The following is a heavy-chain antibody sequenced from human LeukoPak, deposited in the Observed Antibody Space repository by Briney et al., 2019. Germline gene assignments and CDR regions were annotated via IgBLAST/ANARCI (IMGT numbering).Heavy chain of an antibody. J-gene: IGHJ4*02. CDR3: ARDSHDSSGYYLI. D-gene: IGHD3-22*01. CDR1: GFTFSSYW. Sequence: PGGSLRLSCAASGFTFSSYWMSWVRQAPGKGLEWVANINQDGSEKYYVDSVKGRFTISRDNAKNSLFLQMNSLRAEDTAVYYCARDSHDSSGYYLIWGQGTLVTVSS. V-gene: IGHV3-7*01. CDR2: INQDGSEK.